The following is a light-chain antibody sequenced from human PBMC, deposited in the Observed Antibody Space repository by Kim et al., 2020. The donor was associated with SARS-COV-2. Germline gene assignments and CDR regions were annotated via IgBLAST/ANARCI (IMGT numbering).Light chain of an antibody. V-gene: IGKV1-5*03. CDR1: QSISSW. J-gene: IGKJ2*03. CDR2: KAS. Sequence: LSASVGDRVTITGRASQSISSWLAWYQQKPGKAPKLLIYKASSLESGVPSRFSGSGSGTEFTLTISSLQPDDFATYYCQQYNSWYSFGQGTKLEIK. CDR3: QQYNSWYS.